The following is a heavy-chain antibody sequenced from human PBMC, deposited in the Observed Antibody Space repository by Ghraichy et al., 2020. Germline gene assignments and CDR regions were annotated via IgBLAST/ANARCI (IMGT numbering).Heavy chain of an antibody. CDR3: ARDTNEAGQTFDL. D-gene: IGHD6-19*01. CDR2: IQSDGTYR. J-gene: IGHJ4*01. CDR1: GFIFSNYW. V-gene: IGHV3-74*01. Sequence: GESLNISCAASGFIFSNYWMDWVRQAPGKGLVWVSRIQSDGTYRYYADSVKGRFTISRDNAKNTLYLQMNSLRVEDTAVYYCARDTNEAGQTFDLWGQGTLVTVSS.